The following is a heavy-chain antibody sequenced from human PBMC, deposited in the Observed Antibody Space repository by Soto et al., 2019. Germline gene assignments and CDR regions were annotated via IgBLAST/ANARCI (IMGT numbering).Heavy chain of an antibody. CDR1: GFTFSSHG. J-gene: IGHJ4*03. CDR2: IWYDGSNK. CDR3: ARVYCSGGSCYLDY. Sequence: GGSLRLSCAASGFTFSSHGMHWVRQAPGKGLEWVAVIWYDGSNKYYADSVKGRFTISRDNSKNTLYLQMNSLRAEDTAVYYCARVYCSGGSCYLDYWGQGTMVTVSS. V-gene: IGHV3-33*01. D-gene: IGHD2-15*01.